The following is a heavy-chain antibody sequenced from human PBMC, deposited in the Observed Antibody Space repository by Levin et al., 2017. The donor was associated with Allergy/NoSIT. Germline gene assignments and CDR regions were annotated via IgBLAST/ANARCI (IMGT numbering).Heavy chain of an antibody. J-gene: IGHJ6*02. CDR2: IDSATTAI. Sequence: ASVKVSCVASGFTFSSYSMNWVRQAPGKGLEWIPYIDSATTAIYYADSVKGRFTISRDNAQNSLYLQMNSLRDEDMAVYYCARDMYTTGWAYYYAMDVWGQGTSVTVSS. V-gene: IGHV3-48*02. D-gene: IGHD5/OR15-5a*01. CDR1: GFTFSSYS. CDR3: ARDMYTTGWAYYYAMDV.